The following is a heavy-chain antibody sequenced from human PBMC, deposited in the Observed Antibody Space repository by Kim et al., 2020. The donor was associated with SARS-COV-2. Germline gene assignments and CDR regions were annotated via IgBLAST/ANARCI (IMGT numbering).Heavy chain of an antibody. D-gene: IGHD1-26*01. V-gene: IGHV3-23*01. CDR3: AKDGRSYTPGY. CDR2: VSGGSGNT. J-gene: IGHJ4*02. Sequence: GGSLRLSCAVSGFTFSGSDMSWVLQAPGRGLEWISGVSGGSGNTHYADSVKGRFTVSRDTSKNTLYLQMNSLRADDTAIYYCAKDGRSYTPGYWGQGTLV. CDR1: GFTFSGSD.